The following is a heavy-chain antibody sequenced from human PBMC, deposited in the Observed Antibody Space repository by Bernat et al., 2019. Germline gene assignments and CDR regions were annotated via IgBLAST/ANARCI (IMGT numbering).Heavy chain of an antibody. CDR1: GFTVSSNY. CDR2: IFSGGST. D-gene: IGHD6-19*01. Sequence: EVQLVESGGGLIQPGGSLRLSCAASGFTVSSNYMSWVRQAPGKGLEWVSVIFSGGSTYYADYVKGRFTISRDNSKNTLYLKMNSLGAEDAAVYYCARELSSGWYDYWGQGTLVTVSS. J-gene: IGHJ4*02. V-gene: IGHV3-53*01. CDR3: ARELSSGWYDY.